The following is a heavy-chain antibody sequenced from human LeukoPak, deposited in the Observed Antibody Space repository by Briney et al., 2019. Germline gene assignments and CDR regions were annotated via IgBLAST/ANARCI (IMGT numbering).Heavy chain of an antibody. V-gene: IGHV4-59*08. CDR1: GGSISNYY. Sequence: SETLSLTCTVSGGSISNYYWSWIRQPTGKGLEWIGFMYYSGSTSYNPSLKSRATISVDMSKTQFSLKLSSVTAADTAVYYCARTSAGIVVPAALFDWGQGTPVTVSS. J-gene: IGHJ4*02. CDR2: MYYSGST. CDR3: ARTSAGIVVPAALFD. D-gene: IGHD2-2*01.